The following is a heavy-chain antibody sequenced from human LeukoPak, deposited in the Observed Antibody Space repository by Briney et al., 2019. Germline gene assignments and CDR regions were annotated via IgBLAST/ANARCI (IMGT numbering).Heavy chain of an antibody. Sequence: GSLRLSCAASGFIFSSYGMYWVRQAPGKGLEWVAFIRYDGNNKYYADSVKGRFTISRDNSKNTLYLQMNSLRPEDTAVYYCAKLSSWYGETYYFDYWGQGTLVTVSS. J-gene: IGHJ4*02. CDR3: AKLSSWYGETYYFDY. D-gene: IGHD6-13*01. CDR1: GFIFSSYG. CDR2: IRYDGNNK. V-gene: IGHV3-30*02.